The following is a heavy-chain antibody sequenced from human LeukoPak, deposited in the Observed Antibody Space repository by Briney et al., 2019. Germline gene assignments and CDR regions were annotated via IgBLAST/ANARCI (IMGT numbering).Heavy chain of an antibody. J-gene: IGHJ3*02. Sequence: PSETLSLTCTVSGYSISSGYYWGWIRQPPGKGLEWIGSIYHSGSTYYNPSLKSRVTISVDTSKNQFSLKLSSVAAADTAVYYCARFSRVGATNRDAFDIWGQGTMVTVSS. CDR3: ARFSRVGATNRDAFDI. V-gene: IGHV4-38-2*02. D-gene: IGHD1-26*01. CDR1: GYSISSGYY. CDR2: IYHSGST.